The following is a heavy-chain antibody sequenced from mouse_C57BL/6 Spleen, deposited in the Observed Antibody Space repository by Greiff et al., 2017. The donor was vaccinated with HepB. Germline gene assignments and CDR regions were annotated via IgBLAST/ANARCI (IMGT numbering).Heavy chain of an antibody. V-gene: IGHV1-55*01. CDR1: GYTFTSYW. J-gene: IGHJ3*01. D-gene: IGHD1-1*01. CDR2: IYPGSGST. Sequence: VQLQQPGAELVKPGASVKMSCKASGYTFTSYWITWVKQRPGQGLEWIGDIYPGSGSTNYNEKFKSKATLTVDTSSSTAYMQLSSLTSEDSAVYYCARDHIGSSLAWFAYWGQGTLVTVSA. CDR3: ARDHIGSSLAWFAY.